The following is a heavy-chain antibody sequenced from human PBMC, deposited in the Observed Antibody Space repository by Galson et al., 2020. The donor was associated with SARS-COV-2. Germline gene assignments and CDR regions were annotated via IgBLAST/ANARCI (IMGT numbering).Heavy chain of an antibody. Sequence: GGSLRLSCAASGFTFSSYAMHWVRQAPGKGLEWVAVIPYDGSNKYYAVSVKGRFTISRDNSKNTLYLQMNSLRAEDTAVYYCARDGGCYLDYWGQGTLVTVSS. CDR2: IPYDGSNK. D-gene: IGHD3-16*01. CDR3: ARDGGCYLDY. J-gene: IGHJ4*02. CDR1: GFTFSSYA. V-gene: IGHV3-30*04.